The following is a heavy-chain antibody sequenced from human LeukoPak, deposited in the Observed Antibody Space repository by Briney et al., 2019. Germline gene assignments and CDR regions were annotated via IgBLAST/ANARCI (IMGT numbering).Heavy chain of an antibody. Sequence: NSSETLSLTCAVYGGSFSGYYWSWIRQPPGKGLEWIGEINHSGSTNYNPSLKSRVTISVDTSKNQFSLKLSSVTAADTAVYYCARPTYDYVWGSYRFSAFDIWGQGTMVTVSS. V-gene: IGHV4-34*01. CDR3: ARPTYDYVWGSYRFSAFDI. D-gene: IGHD3-16*02. CDR1: GGSFSGYY. J-gene: IGHJ3*02. CDR2: INHSGST.